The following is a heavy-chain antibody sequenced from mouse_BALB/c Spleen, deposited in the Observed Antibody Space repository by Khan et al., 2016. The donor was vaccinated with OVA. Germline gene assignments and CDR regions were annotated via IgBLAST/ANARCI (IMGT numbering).Heavy chain of an antibody. CDR2: ISYGGST. D-gene: IGHD1-1*01. CDR3: ARMNYYGYAMDY. CDR1: GYSITSDYA. Sequence: EVQLQESGPGLVKPSQSLSLTCTVTGYSITSDYAWDWIRQFPGNKLEWMGYISYGGSTSYNPSLKSRISITRDTSKNQFFLQLNSVTTEDTATYYCARMNYYGYAMDYWGQGTSVTVSS. J-gene: IGHJ4*01. V-gene: IGHV3-2*02.